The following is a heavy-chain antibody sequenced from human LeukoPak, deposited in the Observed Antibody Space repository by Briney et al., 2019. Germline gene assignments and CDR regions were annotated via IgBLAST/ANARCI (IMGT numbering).Heavy chain of an antibody. J-gene: IGHJ5*02. Sequence: TSSDPLPLICGVYGGSLSGYYWRWIREPPGKALEWSGEINQRESTHYNPSLKSRVTISVDTSKNQFSLKLSSVTAADTAVYYCARAGPGVAWGQGTLVTVSS. D-gene: IGHD3-10*01. CDR3: ARAGPGVA. CDR1: GGSLSGYY. V-gene: IGHV4-34*01. CDR2: INQREST.